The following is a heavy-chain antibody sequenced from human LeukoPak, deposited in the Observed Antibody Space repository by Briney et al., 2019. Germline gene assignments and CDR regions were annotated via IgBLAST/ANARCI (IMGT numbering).Heavy chain of an antibody. CDR1: GFTFSSYG. Sequence: GGSLRLSCAASGFTFSSYGMHWVRQAPGKGLEWVAVIWYDGSNKYYADSVKGPFTISRDNSKNTLYLQMNSLRAEDTAVYYCARSPGYSYGFRLDYWGQGTLVTVSS. CDR3: ARSPGYSYGFRLDY. CDR2: IWYDGSNK. D-gene: IGHD5-18*01. J-gene: IGHJ4*02. V-gene: IGHV3-33*01.